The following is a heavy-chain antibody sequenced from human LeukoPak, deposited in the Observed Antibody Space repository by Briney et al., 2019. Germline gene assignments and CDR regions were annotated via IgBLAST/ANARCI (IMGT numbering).Heavy chain of an antibody. CDR2: ISRNTAT. Sequence: QSGGSLRLSCVASEFAFSDYAMSWVRQAPGKGPEWVSTISRNTATWYADSVMGRITISRDNSKSTLYLQMNSLRGEDTALYYCADFGSGSYIFDYWGQGSLVTVSS. J-gene: IGHJ4*02. CDR1: EFAFSDYA. V-gene: IGHV3-23*01. D-gene: IGHD3-10*01. CDR3: ADFGSGSYIFDY.